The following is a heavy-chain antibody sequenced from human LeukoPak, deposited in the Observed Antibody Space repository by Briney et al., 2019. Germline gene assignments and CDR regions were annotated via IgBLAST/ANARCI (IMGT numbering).Heavy chain of an antibody. CDR3: ATTPYYDSSGYYYFDY. V-gene: IGHV3-21*01. J-gene: IGHJ4*02. Sequence: AGGSLRLSCAASGFTFSSYSMNWVRQAPGKGLEWVSSISSSSSYIYYADSVKGRFTISRDNAKNSLYLQMNSLRAEDTAVYYCATTPYYDSSGYYYFDYWGQGTLVTVSS. D-gene: IGHD3-22*01. CDR2: ISSSSSYI. CDR1: GFTFSSYS.